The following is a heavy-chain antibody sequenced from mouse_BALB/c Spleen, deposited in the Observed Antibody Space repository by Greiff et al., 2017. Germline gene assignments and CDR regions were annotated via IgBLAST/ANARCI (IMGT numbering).Heavy chain of an antibody. Sequence: EVMLVESGGGLVKPGGSLKLSCAASGFTFSSYAMSWVRQTPEKRLEWVASISSGGSTYYPDSVKGRFTISRDNARNILYLQMSSLRSEDTAMYYCARGRTTVVVAYWYFDVWGAGTTVTVSS. V-gene: IGHV5-6-5*01. J-gene: IGHJ1*01. CDR2: ISSGGST. D-gene: IGHD1-1*01. CDR3: ARGRTTVVVAYWYFDV. CDR1: GFTFSSYA.